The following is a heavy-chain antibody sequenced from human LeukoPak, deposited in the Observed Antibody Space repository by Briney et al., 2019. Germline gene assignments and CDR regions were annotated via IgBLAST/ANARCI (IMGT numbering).Heavy chain of an antibody. Sequence: SETLSLTCAVYGGSFSGYYWSWIRQPPGKGLEWIGEINHSGSTNYNPSLKSRVTISVDTSKNQFSLKLSSVTAADTAVYYCARGLWSIAARLGRFDPWGQGTLVTVSS. CDR1: GGSFSGYY. CDR2: INHSGST. D-gene: IGHD6-6*01. V-gene: IGHV4-34*01. J-gene: IGHJ5*02. CDR3: ARGLWSIAARLGRFDP.